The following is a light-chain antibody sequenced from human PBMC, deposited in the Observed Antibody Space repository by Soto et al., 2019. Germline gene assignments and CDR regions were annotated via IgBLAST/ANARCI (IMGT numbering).Light chain of an antibody. CDR2: DTN. V-gene: IGLV1-51*01. CDR1: SSNIGNNY. CDR3: GTWDSSLSVWV. Sequence: QAVVTQPPSVSAAPGQKVTISCSGSSSNIGNNYVSWYQQLPGTAPKLLIYDTNKRPSGIPDRFSGSKSGTSATLGITGLQTGDEADDYCGTWDSSLSVWVFGGGTKLTVL. J-gene: IGLJ3*02.